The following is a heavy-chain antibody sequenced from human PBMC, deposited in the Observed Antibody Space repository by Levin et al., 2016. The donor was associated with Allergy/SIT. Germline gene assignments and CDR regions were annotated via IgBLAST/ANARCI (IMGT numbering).Heavy chain of an antibody. CDR2: LSNTGGST. CDR1: GFTFSTFV. J-gene: IGHJ4*02. V-gene: IGHV3-23*01. D-gene: IGHD6-13*01. CDR3: AKGGERGVGSIAAAGAFDY. Sequence: GGSLRLSCAASGFTFSTFVMSWVRRAPGKGLEWVSALSNTGGSTYYADSVKGRFTISRDNSKNTLYLQMNSLRAEDTAVYYCAKGGERGVGSIAAAGAFDYWGQGTLVTVSS.